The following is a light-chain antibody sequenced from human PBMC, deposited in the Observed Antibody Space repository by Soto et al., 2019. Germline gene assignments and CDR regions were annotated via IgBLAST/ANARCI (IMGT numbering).Light chain of an antibody. Sequence: DIVMTQSPLSLPVTPGEPASISCRSSQSLLHSNGYNYLDWYLQKPGQSPQLLIYLGSNRASGVPDRFSGSGSGTDFTLNISRVEAEDVGVYYCMQALHTPRTFGQGTKLEIK. CDR2: LGS. J-gene: IGKJ2*01. V-gene: IGKV2-28*01. CDR1: QSLLHSNGYNY. CDR3: MQALHTPRT.